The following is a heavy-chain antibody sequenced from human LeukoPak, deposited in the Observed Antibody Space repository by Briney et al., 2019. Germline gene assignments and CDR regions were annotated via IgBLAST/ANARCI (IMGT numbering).Heavy chain of an antibody. Sequence: ASVKVSCKASGYTFTGYYMHWVRQAPGQGPEWMGRINPKSGDIDTAQNFQGRVTMTRVTSITTVYMEMRRLTSDDTAVYYCARVAYGNNATPFDHWGQGTLVIVS. CDR2: INPKSGDI. D-gene: IGHD4-17*01. CDR3: ARVAYGNNATPFDH. J-gene: IGHJ4*02. V-gene: IGHV1-2*06. CDR1: GYTFTGYY.